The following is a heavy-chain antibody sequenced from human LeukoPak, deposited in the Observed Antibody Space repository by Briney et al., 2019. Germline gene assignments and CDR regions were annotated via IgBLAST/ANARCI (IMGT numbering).Heavy chain of an antibody. CDR2: INWNGGST. CDR3: AKDPDCTSGICYTFFDY. V-gene: IGHV3-20*04. J-gene: IGHJ4*02. D-gene: IGHD2-8*01. Sequence: GGSLRLSCAASGFTFDDYGMSWVRQAPGKGLEWVSGINWNGGSTGYADSVKGRFTISRDNAKNSLYLQMNSLRAEDTAVYYCAKDPDCTSGICYTFFDYWGQGTLVTVSS. CDR1: GFTFDDYG.